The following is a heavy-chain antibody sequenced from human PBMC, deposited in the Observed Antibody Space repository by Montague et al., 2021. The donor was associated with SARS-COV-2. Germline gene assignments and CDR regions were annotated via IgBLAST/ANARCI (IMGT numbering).Heavy chain of an antibody. CDR2: IYYSGST. V-gene: IGHV4-31*03. D-gene: IGHD3-16*01. Sequence: TLSLTCTVSGGSISSGGYYWSWIRQHPGKGLEWIGYIYYSGSTYYNPSLKSRVTISVDTSKNQFSLKLSSVTAADTAVYYCARHGNTMGGAFDIWGQGTMVTVSS. CDR3: ARHGNTMGGAFDI. J-gene: IGHJ3*02. CDR1: GGSISSGGYY.